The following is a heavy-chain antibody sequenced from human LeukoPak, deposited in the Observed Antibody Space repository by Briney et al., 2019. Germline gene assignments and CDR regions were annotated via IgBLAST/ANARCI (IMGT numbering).Heavy chain of an antibody. J-gene: IGHJ4*02. CDR1: GFTFSDHY. CDR2: IRNKANSYTT. CDR3: ARVGATTEGFDY. V-gene: IGHV3-72*01. D-gene: IGHD1-26*01. Sequence: PGGFLRLSCAASGFTFSDHYMDWVRQAPGKGLEWVGRIRNKANSYTTEYAASVKGRFTISRDDSKNSLYLQMNSLKTEDTAVYSCARVGATTEGFDYWGQGTLVTVSS.